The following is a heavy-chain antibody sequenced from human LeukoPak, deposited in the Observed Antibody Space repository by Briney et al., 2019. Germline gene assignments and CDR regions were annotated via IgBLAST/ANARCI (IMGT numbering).Heavy chain of an antibody. CDR3: IYGYTLDF. J-gene: IGHJ4*02. CDR1: GFTVSSTY. CDR2: IYSGGST. V-gene: IGHV3-53*01. Sequence: PAGSLRLSSAASGFTVSSTYMNWVRQAPGKGLEWVSVIYSGGSTNYADSVKGRFTISRDNSKNTLYLQMNSLRAEDTAVYYCIYGYTLDFWGQGTLVTLSS. D-gene: IGHD5-18*01.